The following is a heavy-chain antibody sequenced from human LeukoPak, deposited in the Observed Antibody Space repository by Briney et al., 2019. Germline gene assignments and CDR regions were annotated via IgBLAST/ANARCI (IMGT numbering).Heavy chain of an antibody. CDR1: GFTFSSYA. J-gene: IGHJ4*02. D-gene: IGHD3-22*01. CDR2: ISGGSGST. CDR3: AKHRCESGGYHSTD. V-gene: IGHV3-23*01. Sequence: GGSLRLSCAASGFTFSSYAMSWVRQAPGKGLAWVSTISGGSGSTYCADSVKGRFTISRDNSKNTLYLQMNSLRDEDTAVYYCAKHRCESGGYHSTDWGQGTLVTVSS.